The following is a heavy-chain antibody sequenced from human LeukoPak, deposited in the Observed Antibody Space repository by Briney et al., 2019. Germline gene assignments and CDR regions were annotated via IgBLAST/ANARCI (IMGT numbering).Heavy chain of an antibody. CDR1: GFSFSRYW. CDR3: AREVLATASAFDY. D-gene: IGHD4-11*01. J-gene: IGHJ4*02. V-gene: IGHV3-7*03. Sequence: GGSLRLSCRASGFSFSRYWMSWVRQAPGKGLEWAANIKEDGSGKNYVDSMKGRFIISRDNAKNSLYLQISSLRAEDTAVYYCAREVLATASAFDYWGQGTLVTVSS. CDR2: IKEDGSGK.